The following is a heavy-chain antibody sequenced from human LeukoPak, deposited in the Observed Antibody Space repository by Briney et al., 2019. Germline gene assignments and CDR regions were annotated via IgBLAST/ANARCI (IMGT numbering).Heavy chain of an antibody. J-gene: IGHJ4*02. Sequence: SETLSLTCAVYGGSFSGHFWTWIRQSQGKGLKWIGSISYSGRTYYNPSLKSRVTISVDTSNNQLSLRLSSVTAADTAVYYCVRLWLGERPPDYWGQGTLVTVSS. CDR3: VRLWLGERPPDY. CDR1: GGSFSGHF. CDR2: ISYSGRT. V-gene: IGHV4-34*01. D-gene: IGHD3-10*01.